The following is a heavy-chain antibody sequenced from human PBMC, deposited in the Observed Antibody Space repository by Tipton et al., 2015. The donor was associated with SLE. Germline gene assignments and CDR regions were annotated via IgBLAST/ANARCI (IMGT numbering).Heavy chain of an antibody. CDR3: AGNWGYGAFDI. CDR1: GFTFSSYW. V-gene: IGHV3-74*01. Sequence: SLRLSCAASGFTFSSYWMHWVRQVPGKGLVWVSYINTDGGATGYADSVKGRFTISRDNAKNMLYLQMNSLRAGDTAVHYCAGNWGYGAFDIWGQGTMVTVSS. J-gene: IGHJ3*02. CDR2: INTDGGAT. D-gene: IGHD7-27*01.